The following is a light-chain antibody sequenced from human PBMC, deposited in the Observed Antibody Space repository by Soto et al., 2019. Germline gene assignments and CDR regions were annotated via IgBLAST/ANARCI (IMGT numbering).Light chain of an antibody. V-gene: IGLV2-11*01. CDR1: SSDVGGYNY. CDR3: CSYVGSYTVV. Sequence: QSALTQPRSVSGSPGQSVTISCTGTSSDVGGYNYVSWYQQHPGKAPKLMIYDVSKRPSGVPDRFSGSKSGNTASLTISGLQAEDEADYSCCSYVGSYTVVFGGGTKLTVL. J-gene: IGLJ2*01. CDR2: DVS.